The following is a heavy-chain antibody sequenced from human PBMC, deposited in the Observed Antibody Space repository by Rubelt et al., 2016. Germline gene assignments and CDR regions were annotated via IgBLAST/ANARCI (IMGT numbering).Heavy chain of an antibody. CDR2: ISAYNGMT. D-gene: IGHD3-22*01. J-gene: IGHJ4*02. CDR3: ARETSYESTALDY. CDR1: GYTFTSWH. Sequence: QVQLVQSGAEVKKPGASVKVSCKASGYTFTSWHITWVRQAPGQGLECMGRISAYNGMTYYTQDTQGSVIMTTETSKNTAYRGLTGLRSDETAGYYRARETSYESTALDYWGQGTLVTVSS. V-gene: IGHV1-18*01.